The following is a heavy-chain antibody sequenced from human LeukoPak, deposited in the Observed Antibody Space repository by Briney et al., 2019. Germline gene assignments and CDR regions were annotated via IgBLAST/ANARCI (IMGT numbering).Heavy chain of an antibody. CDR1: GGSISSYY. J-gene: IGHJ5*02. D-gene: IGHD5-18*01. Sequence: PSETLSLTCTVSGGSISSYYWSWIRLPPGKGLEWIGYIYYSGSTNYNPSLKSRVTISVDTSKNQFSLKLSSVTAADTAVYYCARHGGRSDSYGSTWGQGTLVTVSS. CDR3: ARHGGRSDSYGST. CDR2: IYYSGST. V-gene: IGHV4-59*08.